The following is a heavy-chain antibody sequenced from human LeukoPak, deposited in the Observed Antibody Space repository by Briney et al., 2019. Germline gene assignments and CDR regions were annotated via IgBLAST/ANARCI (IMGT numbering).Heavy chain of an antibody. Sequence: PGGSLRLSCAASGFTFSSYSMNWVRQAPGKGLEWVSSISSSSSYIYYADSVKGRFTISRDNAKNSLYLQMNSLRAEDTAVYYCAREGLGYDFWSGRYGMDVWGQGTTVTVSS. J-gene: IGHJ6*02. CDR2: ISSSSSYI. V-gene: IGHV3-21*01. D-gene: IGHD3-3*01. CDR3: AREGLGYDFWSGRYGMDV. CDR1: GFTFSSYS.